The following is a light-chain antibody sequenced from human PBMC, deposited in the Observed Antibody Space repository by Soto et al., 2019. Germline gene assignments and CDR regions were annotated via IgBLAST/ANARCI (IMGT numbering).Light chain of an antibody. J-gene: IGKJ4*01. CDR3: HQRSYWPPFT. Sequence: EIVLTQSPATLSLSPGERATLSCRASQSISNFLAWYQQKPGQAPRLLIYDASKRATDIPDRFIGSGSGTDFTRTISSLEPEDFAVYYCHQRSYWPPFTFGGGTKVEI. V-gene: IGKV3-11*01. CDR1: QSISNF. CDR2: DAS.